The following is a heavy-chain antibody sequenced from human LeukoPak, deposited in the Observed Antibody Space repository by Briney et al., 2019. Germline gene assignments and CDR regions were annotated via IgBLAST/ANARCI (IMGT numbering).Heavy chain of an antibody. J-gene: IGHJ5*02. CDR1: GGSISSYY. Sequence: SETLSLTCTVSGGSISSYYWSWIRQPPGKGLEWIGYIYYSGSTNYNPSLKSRVTISVDTSKNQFSLKLSSVTAADTAVYYCARGAAMSRFDPWGQGTLVTVSS. V-gene: IGHV4-59*08. CDR3: ARGAAMSRFDP. CDR2: IYYSGST. D-gene: IGHD5-18*01.